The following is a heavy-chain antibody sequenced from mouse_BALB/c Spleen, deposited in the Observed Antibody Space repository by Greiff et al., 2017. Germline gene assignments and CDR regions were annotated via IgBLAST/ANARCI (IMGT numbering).Heavy chain of an antibody. CDR3: ASKLGGYAMDY. Sequence: VQLQQSGAELVRPGALVKLSCKASGFNIKDYYMHWVKQRPEQGLEWIGWIDPENGNTIYDPKFQGKASITADTSSNTAYLQLSSLTSEDTAVYYCASKLGGYAMDYWGQGTSVTVSS. V-gene: IGHV14-1*02. CDR1: GFNIKDYY. D-gene: IGHD4-1*01. J-gene: IGHJ4*01. CDR2: IDPENGNT.